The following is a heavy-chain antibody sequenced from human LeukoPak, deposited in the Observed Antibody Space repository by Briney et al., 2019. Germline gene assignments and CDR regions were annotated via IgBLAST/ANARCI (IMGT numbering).Heavy chain of an antibody. J-gene: IGHJ5*02. V-gene: IGHV1-8*03. D-gene: IGHD5-24*01. CDR3: ARGGDGYNWFNLDP. CDR2: MNPNSGNT. Sequence: GASVKVSCKASGYTFTSYGISWVRQATGQGLEWMGWMNPNSGNTGYAQKFQGRVTITRNTSISTAYMELSSLRSEDTAVYYCARGGDGYNWFNLDPWGQGTLVTVSS. CDR1: GYTFTSYG.